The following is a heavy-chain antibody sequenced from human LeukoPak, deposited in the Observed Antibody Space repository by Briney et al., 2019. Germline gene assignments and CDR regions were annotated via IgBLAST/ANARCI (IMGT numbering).Heavy chain of an antibody. V-gene: IGHV3-48*03. J-gene: IGHJ4*02. D-gene: IGHD3-9*01. CDR1: GVTFSNYE. Sequence: GGSLRLSCAASGVTFSNYEMNSVRQAPGEGLRWVSYISSSGKSIYSTDSVKGRFTIYRAHAKNSLYLQINSLRAQDTAGYYFAVAGNGSYIFYWGQRILGTVS. CDR3: AVAGNGSYIFY. CDR2: ISSSGKSI.